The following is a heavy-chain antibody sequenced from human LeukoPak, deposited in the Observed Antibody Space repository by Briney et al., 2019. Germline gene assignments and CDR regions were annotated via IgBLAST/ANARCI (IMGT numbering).Heavy chain of an antibody. J-gene: IGHJ4*02. D-gene: IGHD1-26*01. CDR1: GGSFSGYY. CDR3: ARGGGSYHR. Sequence: SETLSLTCAVYGGSFSGYYWSWIRQPPGKGLEWIGEINHSGSTNYNPSLKSRVTISVDTSKNQFSLKLSSVTAADTAVYYCARGGGSYHRWGQGTLVTVSS. CDR2: INHSGST. V-gene: IGHV4-34*01.